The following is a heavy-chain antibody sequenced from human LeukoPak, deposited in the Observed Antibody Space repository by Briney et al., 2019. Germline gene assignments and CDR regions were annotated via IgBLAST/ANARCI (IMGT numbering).Heavy chain of an antibody. V-gene: IGHV4-59*12. D-gene: IGHD2-15*01. CDR3: ARDHSDSGLDY. CDR2: IYYSGST. Sequence: LETLSLTCTVSGGSISSYYWSWIRQPPGKGLEWIGYIYYSGSTNYNPSLKSRVTISVDTSKNQFSLKLSSVTAADTAVYYCARDHSDSGLDYWGQGTLVTVSS. CDR1: GGSISSYY. J-gene: IGHJ4*02.